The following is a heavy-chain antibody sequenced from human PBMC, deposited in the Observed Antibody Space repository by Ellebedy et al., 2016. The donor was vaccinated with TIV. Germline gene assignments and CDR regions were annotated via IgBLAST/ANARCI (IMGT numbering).Heavy chain of an antibody. CDR2: VHSGGGT. CDR3: AKDIRDGIVG. Sequence: PGGSLRLSCAASGFTVSSNSLTWVRQAPGKGLEWVSVVHSGGGTNPADSVKGRFTISRDNSKNTVSLQMNSRRAEDTAVYYCAKDIRDGIVGWGQGTLVTVSS. CDR1: GFTVSSNS. V-gene: IGHV3-66*01. D-gene: IGHD1-26*01. J-gene: IGHJ4*02.